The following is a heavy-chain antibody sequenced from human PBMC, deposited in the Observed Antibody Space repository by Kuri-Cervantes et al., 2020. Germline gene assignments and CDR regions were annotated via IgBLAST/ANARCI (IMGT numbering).Heavy chain of an antibody. V-gene: IGHV3-11*06. CDR2: ISSSSSYI. CDR3: AKDGWRFGESYYFDY. Sequence: GESLKISCAASGFAFSDYYMSWIRQAPGKGLEWVSSISSSSSYIYYADSVKGRFTISRDNAKNSLYLQMNSLRAEDTAVYYCAKDGWRFGESYYFDYWGQGTLVTVSS. CDR1: GFAFSDYY. J-gene: IGHJ4*01. D-gene: IGHD3-10*01.